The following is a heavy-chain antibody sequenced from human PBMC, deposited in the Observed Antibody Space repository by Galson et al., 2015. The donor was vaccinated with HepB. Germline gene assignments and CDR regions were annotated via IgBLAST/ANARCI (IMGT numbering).Heavy chain of an antibody. V-gene: IGHV1-24*01. CDR1: GYTLTEFS. Sequence: SVKVSCKVSGYTLTEFSMHWVRQAPGKGLEWMRGFDPEDGETIYAQNIQGRVTMTEDTSTDTAYMELSSLRSEDTAVYYCAKFSATSASYMFSGSRDAFDIWGQGTLVTVSS. CDR2: FDPEDGET. J-gene: IGHJ3*02. CDR3: AKFSATSASYMFSGSRDAFDI. D-gene: IGHD1-26*01.